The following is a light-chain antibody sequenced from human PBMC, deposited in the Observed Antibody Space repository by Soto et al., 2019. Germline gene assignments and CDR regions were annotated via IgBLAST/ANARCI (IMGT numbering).Light chain of an antibody. CDR3: QAWDSSTDVV. V-gene: IGLV3-1*01. Sequence: SYELTQPPSVSVSPGQTASITCSGDKMGDKYAAWYQQKAGQSPVLVIYQDNKRPSGIPERFSGSNSGNTATLTISGTQAMDEADYYCQAWDSSTDVVFGGGTKLTVL. CDR2: QDN. J-gene: IGLJ2*01. CDR1: KMGDKY.